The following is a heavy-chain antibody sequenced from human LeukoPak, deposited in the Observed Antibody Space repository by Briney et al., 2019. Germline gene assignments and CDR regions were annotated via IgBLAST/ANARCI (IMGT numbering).Heavy chain of an antibody. CDR3: ARVGLTYPWLDY. Sequence: ASVKVSCKASGYTFTSYGISWVRQAPGQGLEWMGCISPYNGNTKYAQKLQGRVTMTTDTSTSTTYMELRSLRSDDPAVYYCARVGLTYPWLDYWGQGTLVTVSS. V-gene: IGHV1-18*01. CDR2: ISPYNGNT. CDR1: GYTFTSYG. J-gene: IGHJ4*02. D-gene: IGHD2/OR15-2a*01.